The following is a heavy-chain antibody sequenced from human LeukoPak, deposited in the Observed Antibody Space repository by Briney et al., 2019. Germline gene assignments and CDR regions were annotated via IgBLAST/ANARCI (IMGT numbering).Heavy chain of an antibody. D-gene: IGHD3-3*01. Sequence: SETLSLTCAVYGGSFSGYYWDWIRQPPGKGLEWIGEINHSGGTNYNPSLKGRVTISIDTSKNQFSLKLSSVTAADTAVYYCARVGYFWSGYYDQSRYNWFDPWGQGTLVTVSS. CDR3: ARVGYFWSGYYDQSRYNWFDP. J-gene: IGHJ5*02. CDR2: INHSGGT. CDR1: GGSFSGYY. V-gene: IGHV4-34*01.